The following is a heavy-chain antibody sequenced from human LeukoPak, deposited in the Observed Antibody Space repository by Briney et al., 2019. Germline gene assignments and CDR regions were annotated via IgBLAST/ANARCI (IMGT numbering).Heavy chain of an antibody. CDR3: ARGAYYYDSSGYDY. CDR1: GGSISSSGYY. CDR2: IYYSGST. V-gene: IGHV4-39*01. Sequence: PSETLSLTCTVSGGSISSSGYYWGWIRQPPGKGLEWIGSIYYSGSTYYNPSLKSRVTISVDTSKNQFSLKLSSVTAADTAVYYCARGAYYYDSSGYDYWGQGTLVTVSS. J-gene: IGHJ4*02. D-gene: IGHD3-22*01.